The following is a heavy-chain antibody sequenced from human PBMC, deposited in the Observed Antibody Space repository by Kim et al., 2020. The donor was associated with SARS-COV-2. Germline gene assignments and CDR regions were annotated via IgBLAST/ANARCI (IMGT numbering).Heavy chain of an antibody. Sequence: GESLKISCKGSGYSFTSYWISWVRQMPGKGLEWMGRIDPSDSYTNYSPSFQGHVTISADKSISTAYLQWSSLKASDTAMYYCARNDYDILTGHYYGLDVWGQGTTVTVSS. V-gene: IGHV5-10-1*01. J-gene: IGHJ6*02. CDR1: GYSFTSYW. CDR2: IDPSDSYT. D-gene: IGHD3-9*01. CDR3: ARNDYDILTGHYYGLDV.